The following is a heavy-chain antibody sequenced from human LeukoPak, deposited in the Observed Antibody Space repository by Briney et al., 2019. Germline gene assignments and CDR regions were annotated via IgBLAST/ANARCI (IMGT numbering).Heavy chain of an antibody. D-gene: IGHD1-26*01. CDR2: INPNSGGT. CDR3: ARDEIGGATPADY. CDR1: GYTFTSYG. V-gene: IGHV1-2*02. Sequence: ASVKVSCKASGYTFTSYGISWVRQAPGQGLEWMGWINPNSGGTNYAQKFQGRVTMTRDTSISTAYMELSRLRSDDTAVYYCARDEIGGATPADYWGQGTLVTVSS. J-gene: IGHJ4*02.